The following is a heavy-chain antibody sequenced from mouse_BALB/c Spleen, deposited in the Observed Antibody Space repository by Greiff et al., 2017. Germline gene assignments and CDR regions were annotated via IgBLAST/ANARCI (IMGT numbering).Heavy chain of an antibody. CDR1: GDSITSGY. CDR2: ISYSGST. Sequence: DVHLVESGPSLVKPSQTLSLTCSVTGDSITSGYWNWIRKFPGNKLEYMGYISYSGSTYYNPSLKSRISITRDTSKNQYYLQLNSVTTEDTATYYCARAYYGNPWYAMDYWGQGTSVTVSS. CDR3: ARAYYGNPWYAMDY. J-gene: IGHJ4*01. V-gene: IGHV3-8*02. D-gene: IGHD2-10*01.